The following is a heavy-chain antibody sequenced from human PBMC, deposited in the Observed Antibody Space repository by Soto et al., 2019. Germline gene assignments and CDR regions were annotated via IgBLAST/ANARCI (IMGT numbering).Heavy chain of an antibody. CDR3: ARESHDILTGPPWVWYFDL. J-gene: IGHJ2*01. CDR2: INDRGSI. CDR1: GGSFSGYY. Sequence: QVQLQQWGAGPLSPLETLSLTCGVSGGSFSGYYWAWIRQSPGKGLEWIGEINDRGSINYNTSLKSRVSNSVDTSKNHYSLNLRSVTAAATAVYYGARESHDILTGPPWVWYFDLWGRGTLVTVSS. V-gene: IGHV4-34*01. D-gene: IGHD3-9*01.